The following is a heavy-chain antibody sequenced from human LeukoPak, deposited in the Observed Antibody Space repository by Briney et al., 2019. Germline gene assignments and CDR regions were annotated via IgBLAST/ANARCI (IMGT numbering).Heavy chain of an antibody. V-gene: IGHV3-33*01. D-gene: IGHD2-2*01. CDR1: GFTFSSYG. Sequence: GGSLRHSCAAPGFTFSSYGMHWVRQAPGQGLDWVAAIWNDESNKYYVDSVKGRFTISRDNSKNTLYLQMNSLRTEDTAVYYCARDYCSSTSCLFDYWGQGTLVTVTS. CDR2: IWNDESNK. CDR3: ARDYCSSTSCLFDY. J-gene: IGHJ4*02.